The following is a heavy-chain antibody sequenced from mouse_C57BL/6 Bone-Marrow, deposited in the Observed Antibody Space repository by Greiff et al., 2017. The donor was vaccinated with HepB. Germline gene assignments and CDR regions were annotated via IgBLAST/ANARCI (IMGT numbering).Heavy chain of an antibody. J-gene: IGHJ3*01. D-gene: IGHD1-1*01. CDR1: GFTFSSYA. Sequence: EVKLVESGGGLVKPGGSLKLSCAASGFTFSSYAMSWVRQTPEKRLEWVATISDGGSYTYYPDNVKVRFTISRDNAKNNLYLQMSHLKSEDTAMYYCARVYYAWFAYWGQGTLVTVSA. CDR3: ARVYYAWFAY. V-gene: IGHV5-4*03. CDR2: ISDGGSYT.